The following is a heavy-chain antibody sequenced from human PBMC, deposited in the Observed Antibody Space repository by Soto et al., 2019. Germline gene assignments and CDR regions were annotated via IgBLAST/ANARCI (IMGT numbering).Heavy chain of an antibody. CDR2: ITSSGTFI. CDR3: AGDPGGNPPGCADY. J-gene: IGHJ4*02. V-gene: IGHV3-21*01. Sequence: PGGSRRLSCAASGFTFSGYNMNWVRQAPWKGLEWVSSITSSGTFIYYADSVKGRFTISRDNAKNSLYLQMNSLRADDTAVYYCAGDPGGNPPGCADYWGQGTLVTVAS. D-gene: IGHD2-15*01. CDR1: GFTFSGYN.